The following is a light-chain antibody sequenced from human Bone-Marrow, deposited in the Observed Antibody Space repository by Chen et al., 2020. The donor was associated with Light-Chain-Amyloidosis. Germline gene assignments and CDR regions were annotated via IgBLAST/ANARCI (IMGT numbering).Light chain of an antibody. V-gene: IGLV2-14*01. J-gene: IGLJ3*02. Sequence: QSALTQPASVSGSPGQSITISCTGTSSDVGTYKYVSWFQHYPGNAPKLLIYEVSNRPSGVSNRFSGSKSGNTASLSISGLRAEDEADYYCTSYTHSYTWVSGGGTKVTV. CDR1: SSDVGTYKY. CDR2: EVS. CDR3: TSYTHSYTWV.